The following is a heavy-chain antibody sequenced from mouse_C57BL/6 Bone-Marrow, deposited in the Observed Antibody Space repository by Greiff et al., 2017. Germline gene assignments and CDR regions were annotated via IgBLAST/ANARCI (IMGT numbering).Heavy chain of an antibody. V-gene: IGHV1-64*01. Sequence: VQLQQSGAELVKPGASVKLSCKASGYTFTSYWMHWVKQRPGQGLEWIGMIHPNSGSTNYNEKFKSKATLTVDKSSSTAYMQLSSLTSEDAAVYYCARKVLFAYWGQGTLVTVSA. CDR3: ARKVLFAY. CDR1: GYTFTSYW. J-gene: IGHJ3*01. CDR2: IHPNSGST.